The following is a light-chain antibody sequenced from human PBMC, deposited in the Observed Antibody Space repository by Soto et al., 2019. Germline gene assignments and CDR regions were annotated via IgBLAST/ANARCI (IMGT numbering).Light chain of an antibody. CDR1: RSINRY. V-gene: IGKV1-39*01. CDR2: AAS. CDR3: QQTYGIPRT. Sequence: DIQMTQSPSSLSASVGDRVTITCLASRSINRYVNWYQQKPGKAPGLLIYAASNLHSGVPSRFSGSGSGTDFTLTINSLQPEDFATYYCQQTYGIPRTFGQGTKVDIK. J-gene: IGKJ1*01.